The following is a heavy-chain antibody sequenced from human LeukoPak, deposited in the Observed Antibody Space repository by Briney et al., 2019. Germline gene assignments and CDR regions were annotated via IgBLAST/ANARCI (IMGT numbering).Heavy chain of an antibody. V-gene: IGHV3-30*02. CDR3: AKDLGY. CDR2: IQYDGSNK. CDR1: GFTFGSLG. J-gene: IGHJ4*02. Sequence: GGSLRLSCAASGFTFGSLGWPGSGRPPGKGLEWVAFIQYDGSNKYYADSVKGRFTISRDNSKNTLYPQMNSLRAEDTALYYCAKDLGYWGQGTLVTVSS.